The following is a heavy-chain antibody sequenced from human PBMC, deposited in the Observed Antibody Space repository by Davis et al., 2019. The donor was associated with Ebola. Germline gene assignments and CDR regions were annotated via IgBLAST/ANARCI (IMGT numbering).Heavy chain of an antibody. CDR2: ISSSSSYI. D-gene: IGHD6-13*01. CDR1: GFTFSSYS. CDR3: AKVIAAAGLNAFDI. Sequence: GESLKISCAASGFTFSSYSMNWVRQAPGKGLEWVSSISSSSSYIYYADSVKGRFTISRDNAKNSLYLQMNSLRAEDTAVYYCAKVIAAAGLNAFDIWGQGTMVTVSS. V-gene: IGHV3-21*04. J-gene: IGHJ3*02.